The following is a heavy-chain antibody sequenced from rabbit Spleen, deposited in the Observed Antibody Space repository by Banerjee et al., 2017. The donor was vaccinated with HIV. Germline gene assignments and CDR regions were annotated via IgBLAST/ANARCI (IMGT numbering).Heavy chain of an antibody. Sequence: QSLEESGGDLVKPGASLTLTCTASGFSFSSGYDMCWVRQAPGKGLEWIACIATGIDVPYYVNWAKGRFTISKASSTTVTLQMTSLTVADTATYFCGRGPYNNAWGPDYFTLWGPGTLVTVS. V-gene: IGHV1S40*01. D-gene: IGHD3-1*01. J-gene: IGHJ4*01. CDR2: IATGIDVP. CDR1: GFSFSSGYD. CDR3: GRGPYNNAWGPDYFTL.